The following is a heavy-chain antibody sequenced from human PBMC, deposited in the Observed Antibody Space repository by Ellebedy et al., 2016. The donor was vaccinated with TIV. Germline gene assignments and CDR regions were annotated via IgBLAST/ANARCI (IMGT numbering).Heavy chain of an antibody. D-gene: IGHD4-23*01. CDR2: IYSGGSP. Sequence: PGGSLRLSCAAPGFTVSIYYMSWVRQAPAKGLEWVSVIYSGGSPYYADSVKGRFTISRDNAKNSLYLQMNSLRVEDTAVYYCARSDYGGTTWGLYYYYGMDVWGQGTTVTVSS. V-gene: IGHV3-66*01. J-gene: IGHJ6*02. CDR3: ARSDYGGTTWGLYYYYGMDV. CDR1: GFTVSIYY.